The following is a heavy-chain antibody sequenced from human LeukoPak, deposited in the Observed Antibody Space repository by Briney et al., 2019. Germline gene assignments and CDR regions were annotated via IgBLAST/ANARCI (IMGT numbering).Heavy chain of an antibody. CDR1: GGSFSGYY. CDR2: INHSGTT. Sequence: SETLSLTCAVSGGSFSGYYWSWIRQPPGKGLEWIGEINHSGTTNYNPSLKSRVTISVDTSKNQFSLKLSSVTAADTAVYYCARVTLIAAPPGYYYYMDVWGKGTTVTVSS. J-gene: IGHJ6*03. D-gene: IGHD6-6*01. V-gene: IGHV4-34*01. CDR3: ARVTLIAAPPGYYYYMDV.